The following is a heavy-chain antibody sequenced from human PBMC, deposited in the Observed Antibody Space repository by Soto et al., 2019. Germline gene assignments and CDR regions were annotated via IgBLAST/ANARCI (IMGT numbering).Heavy chain of an antibody. Sequence: GGSLRLSCAASGFTFSSFEMNWVRQAPGKGMEWVSYISSSGSTIYYADYVKGRFTISRDNAKNSLYLQMNSLRAEDTAVYYCASLFTHWGPGGFDYWGQGTLVTVSS. CDR2: ISSSGSTI. J-gene: IGHJ4*02. V-gene: IGHV3-48*03. D-gene: IGHD7-27*01. CDR1: GFTFSSFE. CDR3: ASLFTHWGPGGFDY.